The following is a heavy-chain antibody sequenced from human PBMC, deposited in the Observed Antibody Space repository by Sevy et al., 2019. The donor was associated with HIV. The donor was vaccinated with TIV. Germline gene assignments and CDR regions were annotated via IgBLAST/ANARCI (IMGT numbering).Heavy chain of an antibody. V-gene: IGHV4-59*01. D-gene: IGHD6-19*01. CDR3: ARDTSGYSSGWYPYYHYYGIDV. J-gene: IGHJ6*02. Sequence: SESLSLTCTVSGDSIIDYYWSWIRQPPGKGLEWIGYIHNRGRYNYNASLKSRVTISGDVSKNQFSLKLSSVTAADTAVYYCARDTSGYSSGWYPYYHYYGIDVWGHGTTVTVSS. CDR1: GDSIIDYY. CDR2: IHNRGRY.